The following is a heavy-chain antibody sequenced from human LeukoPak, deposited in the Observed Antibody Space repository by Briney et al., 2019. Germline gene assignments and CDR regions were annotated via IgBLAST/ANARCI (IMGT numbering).Heavy chain of an antibody. V-gene: IGHV3-73*01. CDR1: GFSFSGSA. J-gene: IGHJ4*02. D-gene: IGHD4-17*01. Sequence: GGSLRLSCAASGFSFSGSAMHWGRQASGKGLEWVGRIRSKANSYATAYAASVKGRFTISRDDSKNTAYLQMNSLKTEDTAVYYCTRFYTTVTTPYYFDYWGQGTLVTVSS. CDR2: IRSKANSYAT. CDR3: TRFYTTVTTPYYFDY.